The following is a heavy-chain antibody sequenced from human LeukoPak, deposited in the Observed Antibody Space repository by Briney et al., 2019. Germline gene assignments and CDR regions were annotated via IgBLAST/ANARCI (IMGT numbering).Heavy chain of an antibody. CDR3: AAYDSSGYYHDY. D-gene: IGHD3-22*01. Sequence: ASVKVSCKASGYTFTSYGISWVRQAPGQGLEWMGWISAYNGNTNYAQKLQGRVTMTTDTSTSTAYMELRSLRSDDTAVYYCAAYDSSGYYHDYWGQGTLVTVSS. J-gene: IGHJ4*02. CDR2: ISAYNGNT. V-gene: IGHV1-18*01. CDR1: GYTFTSYG.